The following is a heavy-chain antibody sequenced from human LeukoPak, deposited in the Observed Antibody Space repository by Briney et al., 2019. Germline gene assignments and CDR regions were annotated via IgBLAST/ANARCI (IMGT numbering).Heavy chain of an antibody. CDR3: ARDGGYRRSDY. CDR2: IYSGGST. V-gene: IGHV3-66*01. Sequence: GGSLRLSCAASGFTVSSNYMSWVRQAPGKGLEWVSVIYSGGSTYYADSVKGRFTISRDNSKNTLYLQMNSLRAEDTAVYYCARDGGYRRSDYWGQGTLATVSS. J-gene: IGHJ4*02. CDR1: GFTVSSNY. D-gene: IGHD3-16*02.